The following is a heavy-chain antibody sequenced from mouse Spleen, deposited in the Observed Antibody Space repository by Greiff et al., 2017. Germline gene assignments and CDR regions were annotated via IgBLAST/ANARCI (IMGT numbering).Heavy chain of an antibody. CDR2: IYPRSGNT. CDR1: GYTFTSYG. CDR3: ARSGDYVWFAY. V-gene: IGHV1-81*01. J-gene: IGHJ3*01. Sequence: VQLQESGAELARPGASVKLSCKASGYTFTSYGISWVKQRTGQGLEWIGEIYPRSGNTYYNEKFKGKATLTADKSSSTAYMELRSLTSEDSAVYFCARSGDYVWFAYWGQGTLVTVSA. D-gene: IGHD2-4*01.